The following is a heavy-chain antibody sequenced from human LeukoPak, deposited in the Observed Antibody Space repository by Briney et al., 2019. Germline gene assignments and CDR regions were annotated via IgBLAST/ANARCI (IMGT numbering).Heavy chain of an antibody. CDR1: GGTFSSYA. CDR2: IIPIFGTA. CDR3: ARDLIDGDYVEGSDY. V-gene: IGHV1-69*13. J-gene: IGHJ4*02. D-gene: IGHD4-17*01. Sequence: SVKVSCKASGGTFSSYAISWVRQAPGQGLEWMGGIIPIFGTANYAQKFQGRVMITADESTSTAYMELSSLRSEDTAVYYCARDLIDGDYVEGSDYWGQGTLVTVSS.